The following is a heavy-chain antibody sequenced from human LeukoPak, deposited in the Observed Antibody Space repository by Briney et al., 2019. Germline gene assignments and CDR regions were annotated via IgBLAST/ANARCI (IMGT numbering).Heavy chain of an antibody. D-gene: IGHD3-22*01. CDR2: IGTAGDT. V-gene: IGHV3-13*01. CDR3: ARGIFDSSGVEYFQN. J-gene: IGHJ1*01. Sequence: PGGSLRLSCEASGFTFRSYDMYWVRQAPGKGLEWVSNIGTAGDTYYADSVKGRFTISRENAKNSLYLQMNSLRAGDTAVYYCARGIFDSSGVEYFQNWGRGTLVTVSS. CDR1: GFTFRSYD.